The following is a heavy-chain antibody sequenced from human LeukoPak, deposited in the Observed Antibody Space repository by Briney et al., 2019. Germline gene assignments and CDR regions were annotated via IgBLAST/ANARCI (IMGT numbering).Heavy chain of an antibody. CDR1: VFTFIIYE. V-gene: IGHV3-48*03. J-gene: IGHJ4*02. Sequence: GGPLRLSCASPVFTFIIYEMNGAPQPPGKGLEWVSYISSSGSTIYYADSVKGRFTISRDNAKNSLYLQMNSLRAEDTAVYYCANPDWLLDYWGRGTLVTVSS. CDR3: ANPDWLLDY. D-gene: IGHD3-9*01. CDR2: ISSSGSTI.